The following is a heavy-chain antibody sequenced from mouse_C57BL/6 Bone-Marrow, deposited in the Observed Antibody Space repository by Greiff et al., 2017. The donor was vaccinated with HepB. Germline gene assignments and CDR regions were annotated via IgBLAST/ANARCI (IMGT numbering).Heavy chain of an antibody. CDR1: GYTFTSYW. Sequence: QAQLQQPGAELVKPGASVKLSCKASGYTFTSYWLHWVKQRPGQGFEWIGKIHPNSGSTNYNEKFKSKATLTVDKSSSTAYMQLSSLTSEDSAVYYCARTRGFAYWGQGTLVTVSA. J-gene: IGHJ3*01. CDR3: ARTRGFAY. CDR2: IHPNSGST. V-gene: IGHV1-64*01.